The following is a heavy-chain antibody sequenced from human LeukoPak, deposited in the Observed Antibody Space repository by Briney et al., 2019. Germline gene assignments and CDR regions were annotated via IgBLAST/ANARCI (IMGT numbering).Heavy chain of an antibody. Sequence: SVKVSCKASGGTFSSYAISWVRQAPGQGLEWMGGIIPIFGTANYAQKFQGRVTITADKSTSTAYMELSSLRSEDTAVYYCATGLMPQYYFDYWGQGTLVTVSS. D-gene: IGHD2-2*01. CDR2: IIPIFGTA. CDR1: GGTFSSYA. V-gene: IGHV1-69*06. CDR3: ATGLMPQYYFDY. J-gene: IGHJ4*02.